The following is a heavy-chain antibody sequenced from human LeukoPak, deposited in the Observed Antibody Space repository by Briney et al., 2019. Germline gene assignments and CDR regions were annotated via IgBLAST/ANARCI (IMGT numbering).Heavy chain of an antibody. Sequence: TGGSLRLSCAASGLTFSDYYMSWVRQAPGKGLEWVANIKPDGTEKNYLDSVRGRFTISRDNARTSLYLQMNSLRADDTAVYYCARATPNLTILGVRRYFQHWGQGTLVTVSS. J-gene: IGHJ1*01. CDR3: ARATPNLTILGVRRYFQH. CDR2: IKPDGTEK. CDR1: GLTFSDYY. V-gene: IGHV3-7*03. D-gene: IGHD3-3*01.